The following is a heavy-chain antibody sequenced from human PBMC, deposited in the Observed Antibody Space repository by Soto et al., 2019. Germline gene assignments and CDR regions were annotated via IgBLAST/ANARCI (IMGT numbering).Heavy chain of an antibody. V-gene: IGHV1-3*01. D-gene: IGHD6-13*01. J-gene: IGHJ4*02. CDR1: GYTFTSYA. CDR2: INAGNGNT. CDR3: ALMLGRQQLVH. Sequence: QVQLVQSGAEVKKPGASVKVSCKASGYTFTSYALHWVRQAPGQRLEWMGWINAGNGNTKYSQKFQGRVTITRDTSASTAYMELSSLRSEDPAVYYCALMLGRQQLVHWGQGTLVTVSS.